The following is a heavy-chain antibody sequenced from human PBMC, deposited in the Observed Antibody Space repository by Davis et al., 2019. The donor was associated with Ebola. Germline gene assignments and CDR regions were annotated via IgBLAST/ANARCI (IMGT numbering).Heavy chain of an antibody. Sequence: ASVKVSCKASGYTFTGYYLHWVRQAPGQGLEWMGIINPSGGSTSYAQKFQGRVTMTRDTSTSTAYMELRSLRSDDTAVYYCARDGKLDPGCGMDVWGQGTTVTVSS. CDR1: GYTFTGYY. D-gene: IGHD1-1*01. J-gene: IGHJ6*02. V-gene: IGHV1-46*01. CDR2: INPSGGST. CDR3: ARDGKLDPGCGMDV.